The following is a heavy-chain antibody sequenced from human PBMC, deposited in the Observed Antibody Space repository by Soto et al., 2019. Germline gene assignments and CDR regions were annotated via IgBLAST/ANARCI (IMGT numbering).Heavy chain of an antibody. D-gene: IGHD3-10*01. J-gene: IGHJ6*02. CDR1: GFTFSSYG. CDR2: ISYDGSNK. CDR3: AKDIGWFGELPPDGMDV. V-gene: IGHV3-30*18. Sequence: GGALRLSCAASGFTFSSYGMHWVRQAPGKGLGWVAVISYDGSNKYYADSVKGRFTISSENSKNMLYLQLNGLRAEDTAVYYCAKDIGWFGELPPDGMDVWGQGTTVTVSS.